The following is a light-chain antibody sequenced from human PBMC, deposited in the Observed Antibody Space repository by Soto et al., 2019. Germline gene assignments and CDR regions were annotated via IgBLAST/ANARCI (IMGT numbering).Light chain of an antibody. CDR1: SSDVGGYNY. CDR3: TSYAGGAIWV. J-gene: IGLJ3*02. V-gene: IGLV2-8*01. CDR2: EVS. Sequence: QSVLTQPPSASGSPGQSVTISCTGTSSDVGGYNYVSWYQQHPGKVPKLIIYEVSERPSGVPDRFSGSKSDNTASLTVSGLQAEDEADYYCTSYAGGAIWVFGGGTKLTVL.